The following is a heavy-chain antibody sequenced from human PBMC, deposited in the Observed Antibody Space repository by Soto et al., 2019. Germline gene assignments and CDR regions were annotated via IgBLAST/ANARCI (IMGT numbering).Heavy chain of an antibody. CDR1: GFTFSSYA. J-gene: IGHJ4*02. D-gene: IGHD6-6*01. Sequence: GGSLRLSCAASGFTFSSYAMSWVRQAPGKGLEWVSAISGSGGSTYYADSVKGRFTISRDNSKNTLYLQMNSLRAEDTAVYYCAKDGGYSSSSPVWYWGQGTLVTVSS. V-gene: IGHV3-23*01. CDR3: AKDGGYSSSSPVWY. CDR2: ISGSGGST.